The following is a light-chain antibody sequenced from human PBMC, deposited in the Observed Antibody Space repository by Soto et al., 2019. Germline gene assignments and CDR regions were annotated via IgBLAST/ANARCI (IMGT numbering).Light chain of an antibody. J-gene: IGKJ1*01. CDR3: QQYGSSGT. V-gene: IGKV1-5*01. CDR2: DAS. Sequence: DIQMTQSPSTLSATAGDRVTITCRASQSISSWLAWYQQKPGKAPKLLICDASTLYSGVPSRFSGSGSGTDFTLTISRLEPEDFAVYYCQQYGSSGTFGQGTKVDIK. CDR1: QSISSW.